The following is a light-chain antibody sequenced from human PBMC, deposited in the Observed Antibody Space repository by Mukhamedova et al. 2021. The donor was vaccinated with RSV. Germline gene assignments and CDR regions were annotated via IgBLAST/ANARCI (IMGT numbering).Light chain of an antibody. CDR3: LQTYTTPRS. V-gene: IGKV1-39*01. Sequence: WYQRRVHGKAPRLLIYSASTLQSGVPSRFSGSGSGTDFTLTITDLQPDDFATYYCLQTYTTPRSFGQGTTLEI. CDR2: SAS. J-gene: IGKJ2*03.